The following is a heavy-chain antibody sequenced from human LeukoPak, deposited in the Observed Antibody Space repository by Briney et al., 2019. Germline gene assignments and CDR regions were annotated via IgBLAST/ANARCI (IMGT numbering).Heavy chain of an antibody. CDR1: GYTFTGYY. Sequence: GSVKVSCKASGYTFTGYYMHWVRQAPGQGLEWMGWITPNSGGTNYAQKFQGRVTMTRDRSISTAYMELSRLRSDDTAVYYCARSHYYDSSGYYGDAFDIWGQGTMVTVSS. CDR3: ARSHYYDSSGYYGDAFDI. D-gene: IGHD3-22*01. CDR2: ITPNSGGT. V-gene: IGHV1-2*02. J-gene: IGHJ3*02.